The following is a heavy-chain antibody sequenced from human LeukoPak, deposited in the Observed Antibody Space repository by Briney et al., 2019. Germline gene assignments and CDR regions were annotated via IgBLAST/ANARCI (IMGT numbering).Heavy chain of an antibody. CDR3: ATRDTAMVTGSPNDY. V-gene: IGHV3-64*01. D-gene: IGHD5-18*01. J-gene: IGHJ4*02. Sequence: GGSLRLSCAASGFTFSSYAMHWVRLAPGKGLEYVSAISSNGGSTYYANSVKGRFTISRDNSKNTLYLQMGSLRAEDTAVYYCATRDTAMVTGSPNDYWGQGTLVTVSS. CDR1: GFTFSSYA. CDR2: ISSNGGST.